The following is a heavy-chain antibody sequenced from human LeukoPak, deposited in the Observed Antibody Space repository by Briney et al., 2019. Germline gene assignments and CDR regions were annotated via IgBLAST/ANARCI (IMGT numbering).Heavy chain of an antibody. Sequence: GGSLRLSCAASGFTFSSYWMHWVRQAPGKGLEWVSSISSSSSYIYYADSVKGRFTISRDNAKNSLYLQMNSLRAEDTAVYYCARLYDSSGPPVDYWGQGTLVTVSS. J-gene: IGHJ4*02. V-gene: IGHV3-21*01. D-gene: IGHD3-22*01. CDR1: GFTFSSYW. CDR2: ISSSSSYI. CDR3: ARLYDSSGPPVDY.